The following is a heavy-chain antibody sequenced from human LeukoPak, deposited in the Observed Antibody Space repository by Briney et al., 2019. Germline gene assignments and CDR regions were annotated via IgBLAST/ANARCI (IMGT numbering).Heavy chain of an antibody. CDR1: GFSLSNHY. Sequence: GGSLRLSCAASGFSLSNHYMDWARQAPGEGLEWVGRTRNRADSYTTEYAASVRGRFIISRDDSKNSLFLQMNSLKTEDTAVYFCARGFDYGDGFDYWGQGTLVTVSS. CDR3: ARGFDYGDGFDY. D-gene: IGHD4-17*01. J-gene: IGHJ4*02. CDR2: TRNRADSYTT. V-gene: IGHV3-72*01.